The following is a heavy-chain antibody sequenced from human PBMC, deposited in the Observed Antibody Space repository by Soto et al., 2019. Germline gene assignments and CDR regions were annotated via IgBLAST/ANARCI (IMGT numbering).Heavy chain of an antibody. Sequence: QEQLVQSGAEVKKPGASVKVSCKTSGYTFTDYDINWVRQATGQGLEWIGWVNPNSGETGYAQKFQGRVTMTRSPSLSTAYLELSSLRSEDTAVYYCARVAVAARPRWYNWFDPWGQGTLVTVSS. CDR1: GYTFTDYD. CDR2: VNPNSGET. V-gene: IGHV1-8*01. D-gene: IGHD2-15*01. CDR3: ARVAVAARPRWYNWFDP. J-gene: IGHJ5*02.